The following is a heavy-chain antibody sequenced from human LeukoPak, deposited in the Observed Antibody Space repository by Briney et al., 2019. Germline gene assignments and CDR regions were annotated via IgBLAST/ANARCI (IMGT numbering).Heavy chain of an antibody. CDR1: GFTVSSNY. D-gene: IGHD3-22*01. CDR2: IYSGGST. J-gene: IGHJ1*01. V-gene: IGHV3-53*01. Sequence: QAGGSLRLSCAASGFTVSSNYMSWVRQAPGKGLEWVSVIYSGGSTYYADSVKGRFTISRDNSKNTLYLQMNSLRAEDTAVYYCARDSYYYDSSGSPNPEYFQHWGQGTLVTVSS. CDR3: ARDSYYYDSSGSPNPEYFQH.